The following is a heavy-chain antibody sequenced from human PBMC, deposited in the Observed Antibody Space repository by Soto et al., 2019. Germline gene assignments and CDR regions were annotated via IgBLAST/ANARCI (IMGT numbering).Heavy chain of an antibody. CDR3: ATQHPLDSSGWYN. D-gene: IGHD6-19*01. CDR2: MFPWTSDT. V-gene: IGHV5-51*01. J-gene: IGHJ4*02. CDR1: GYTFNSFW. Sequence: GESLKISCQGSGYTFNSFWIGWVRQMPGEGLEWMGLMFPWTSDTRYSPSFQGHVSISVDRSISTAYLQWSSLKASDTAIYYCATQHPLDSSGWYNWGQGTLVTVSS.